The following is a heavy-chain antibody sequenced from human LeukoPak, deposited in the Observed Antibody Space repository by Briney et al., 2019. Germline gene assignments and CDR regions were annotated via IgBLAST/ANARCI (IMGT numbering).Heavy chain of an antibody. J-gene: IGHJ4*02. V-gene: IGHV4-39*07. CDR2: IYYSGST. D-gene: IGHD1-26*01. CDR1: GGSISSSSYY. Sequence: PSETLSLTCTVSGGSISSSSYYWGWIRQPPGKGLEWIGSIYYSGSTYYNPSLKSRVTISVDTSKNQFSLKVSAATAADTAVYYCARDRSSRRIGYDYWGQGTLVTVSS. CDR3: ARDRSSRRIGYDY.